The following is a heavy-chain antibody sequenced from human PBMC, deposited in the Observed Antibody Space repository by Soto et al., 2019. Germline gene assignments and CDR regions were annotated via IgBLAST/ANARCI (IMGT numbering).Heavy chain of an antibody. CDR1: GYTFTSYG. CDR3: ARDWSYDFWSGYYRYYYYYYGKDV. D-gene: IGHD3-3*01. V-gene: IGHV1-18*01. Sequence: ASVKVSCKASGYTFTSYGISWVRQAPGQGLEWMGWISAYNGNTNYAQKLQGRVTMTTDTSTSTAYMELRSLRSDDTAVYYCARDWSYDFWSGYYRYYYYYYGKDVWGQGTTVTVSS. J-gene: IGHJ6*02. CDR2: ISAYNGNT.